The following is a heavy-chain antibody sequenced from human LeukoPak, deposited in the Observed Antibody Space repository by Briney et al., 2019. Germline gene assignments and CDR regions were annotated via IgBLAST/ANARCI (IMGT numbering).Heavy chain of an antibody. Sequence: SETLSLTCSVSGGSISSSDYYWGWIRQPPGKGLEWLGSIYYSGNTDYNPSLKSRVTISVETSKNQFSLKLSSVTAADTAVYYCARDRFDGSSGYYYHYYYYMDVWGKGTTVTVSS. V-gene: IGHV4-39*07. CDR3: ARDRFDGSSGYYYHYYYYMDV. CDR2: IYYSGNT. J-gene: IGHJ6*03. CDR1: GGSISSSDYY. D-gene: IGHD3-22*01.